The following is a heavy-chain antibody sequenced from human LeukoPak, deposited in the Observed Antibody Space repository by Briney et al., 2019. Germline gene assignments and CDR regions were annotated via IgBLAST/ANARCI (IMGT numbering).Heavy chain of an antibody. CDR3: ARNYPGDY. Sequence: GGSLRLSCAASGFTVSSNYMSWVRQAPGKGLEWVSIIYSGGSTYYADSVKGRFTISRDNSKNTLYLQMNNLRAEDTAVYYCARNYPGDYWGQGTLVTVSS. J-gene: IGHJ4*02. CDR1: GFTVSSNY. CDR2: IYSGGST. D-gene: IGHD5-24*01. V-gene: IGHV3-53*01.